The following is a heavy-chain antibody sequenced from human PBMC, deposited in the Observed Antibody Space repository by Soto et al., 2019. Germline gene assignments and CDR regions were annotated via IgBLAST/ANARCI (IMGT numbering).Heavy chain of an antibody. CDR1: GFTFSSYS. CDR3: ARGADYDFWSGYYTALDY. V-gene: IGHV3-21*01. D-gene: IGHD3-3*01. CDR2: ISSSSSYI. J-gene: IGHJ4*02. Sequence: VGSLRLSCAASGFTFSSYSMNWVRQAPGKVLELVSSISSSSSYIYYADSVKGRFTISRDNAKNSLYLQMNSLRAEDTAVYYCARGADYDFWSGYYTALDYWGQGTLVTVSS.